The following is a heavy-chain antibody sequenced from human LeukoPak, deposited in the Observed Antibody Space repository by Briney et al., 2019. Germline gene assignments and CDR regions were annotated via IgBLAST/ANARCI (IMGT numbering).Heavy chain of an antibody. V-gene: IGHV4-39*01. CDR1: GGSISSSSYY. J-gene: IGHJ5*02. CDR3: ASYPPGIAAAGTGWFDP. Sequence: SETLSLTCTVSGGSISSSSYYWGWIRQPPGKGLEWIGSIYYSGSTYYNPSLKSRVTISVDTSKNQLSLKLSSVTAADTAVYYCASYPPGIAAAGTGWFDPWGQGTLVTVSS. CDR2: IYYSGST. D-gene: IGHD6-13*01.